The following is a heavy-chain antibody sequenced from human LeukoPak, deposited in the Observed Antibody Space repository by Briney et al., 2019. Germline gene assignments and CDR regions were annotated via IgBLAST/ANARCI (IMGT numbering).Heavy chain of an antibody. Sequence: KPSETLSLTCIVAGGSISSYYWIWIRQPPGKGLEWIGEINHSGSTNYNPSLKSRVTISVDTSKNQFSLKLSSVTAADTAVYYCARGSYGYYYGMDVWGKGTTVTVSS. CDR1: GGSISSYY. CDR2: INHSGST. J-gene: IGHJ6*04. D-gene: IGHD5-18*01. V-gene: IGHV4-34*01. CDR3: ARGSYGYYYGMDV.